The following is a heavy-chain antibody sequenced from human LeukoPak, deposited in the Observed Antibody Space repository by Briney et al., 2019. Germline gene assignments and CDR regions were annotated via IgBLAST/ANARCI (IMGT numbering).Heavy chain of an antibody. J-gene: IGHJ6*02. CDR3: ARERKTGYSFPYYGMDV. Sequence: GGSLRLSCAASGFTFSSNAMSWVRQAPGKGLEWVSAISGSGGSTYYADSVKGRFTISRDNSKNTLYVQMNSLRAEDTAVYYCARERKTGYSFPYYGMDVWGQGTTVTVSS. CDR2: ISGSGGST. CDR1: GFTFSSNA. V-gene: IGHV3-23*01. D-gene: IGHD5-18*01.